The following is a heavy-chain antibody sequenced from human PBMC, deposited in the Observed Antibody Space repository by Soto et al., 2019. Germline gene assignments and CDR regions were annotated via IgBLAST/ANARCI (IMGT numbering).Heavy chain of an antibody. V-gene: IGHV3-7*05. CDR2: IDQDGGGK. CDR3: ARRREGTGRTLDY. CDR1: GFTFRAYW. Sequence: EVHLVESGGGLVQRGGSLRLSCAASGFTFRAYWMSWVRQAPGKGLEWVANIDQDGGGKYYVDSVRGRFTISRDNAHNSLYLQTNSLRDEDTAVYFCARRREGTGRTLDYWGQGTLVTVSS. J-gene: IGHJ4*02. D-gene: IGHD1-1*01.